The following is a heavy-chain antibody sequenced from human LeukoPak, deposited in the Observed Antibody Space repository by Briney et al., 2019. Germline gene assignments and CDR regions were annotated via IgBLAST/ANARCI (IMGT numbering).Heavy chain of an antibody. V-gene: IGHV3-21*01. Sequence: GGSLRLSCAASGFTFSSYSMNWVRQAPGKGLEWVSSISSSSSSYIYYADSVKGRFTISRDNAKNSLYLQMNSLRAEDTAVYYCARGLRLGESLNYWGQGTLVTVSS. CDR2: ISSSSSSYI. D-gene: IGHD3-16*01. CDR3: ARGLRLGESLNY. J-gene: IGHJ4*02. CDR1: GFTFSSYS.